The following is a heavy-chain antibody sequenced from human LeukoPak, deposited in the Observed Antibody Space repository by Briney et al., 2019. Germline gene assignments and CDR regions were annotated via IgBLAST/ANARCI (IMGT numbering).Heavy chain of an antibody. Sequence: ASVKVSCKASGYTFTSYAMHWVRQAPGQRLEWMGWINAGNGNTKYSQKFQGRVTITRDTSASTAYMELSRLRSDDTAVYYCAREYSSSSYYYYGMDVWGQGTTVTVSS. CDR2: INAGNGNT. D-gene: IGHD6-6*01. J-gene: IGHJ6*02. CDR1: GYTFTSYA. V-gene: IGHV1-3*01. CDR3: AREYSSSSYYYYGMDV.